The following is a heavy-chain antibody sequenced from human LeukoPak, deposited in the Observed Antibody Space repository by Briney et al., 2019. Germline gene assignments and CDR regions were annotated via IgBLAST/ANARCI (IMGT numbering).Heavy chain of an antibody. Sequence: PSETLSLTCTVSGGSISSYYWSWIRQPPGKGLEWIGYIYYNGSTNYNPSLKSRVTISVDTSKNQFSLKLSSVTAADTAVYYCARGGSIWFGEPTTLGMDVWGQGTTVTISS. CDR2: IYYNGST. CDR3: ARGGSIWFGEPTTLGMDV. J-gene: IGHJ6*02. CDR1: GGSISSYY. D-gene: IGHD3-10*01. V-gene: IGHV4-59*01.